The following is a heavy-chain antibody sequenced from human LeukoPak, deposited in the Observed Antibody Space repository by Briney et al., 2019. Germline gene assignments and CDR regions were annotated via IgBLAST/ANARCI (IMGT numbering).Heavy chain of an antibody. D-gene: IGHD5-24*01. Sequence: SETLSLTCTVSGGSISSGGYYWSWIRQHPGKGLEWIGYIYYSGSTYYNPSLKSRVTISVDTSKNQFSLKLSSVTAADTAVYYCARDGYNSGVYWGQGTLVTVSS. CDR1: GGSISSGGYY. J-gene: IGHJ4*02. V-gene: IGHV4-31*03. CDR3: ARDGYNSGVY. CDR2: IYYSGST.